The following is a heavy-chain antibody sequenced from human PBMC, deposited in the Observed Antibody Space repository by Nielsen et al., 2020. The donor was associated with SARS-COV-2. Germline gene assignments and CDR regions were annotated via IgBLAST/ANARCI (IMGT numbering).Heavy chain of an antibody. CDR2: INWSGDNT. D-gene: IGHD4-11*01. CDR3: ARDAAYSRFDY. CDR1: GFTFDDYG. Sequence: GESLKISCAASGFTFDDYGMSWVRQAPGKGLEWVSGINWSGDNTSYADSVKGRFTISRDNAGKSLYLQMNSLRAEDTAVYYCARDAAYSRFDYWGQGTLVTVSS. V-gene: IGHV3-20*04. J-gene: IGHJ4*02.